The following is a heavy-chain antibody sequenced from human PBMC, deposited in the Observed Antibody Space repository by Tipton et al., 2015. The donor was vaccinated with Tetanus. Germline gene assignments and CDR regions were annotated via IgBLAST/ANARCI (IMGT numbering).Heavy chain of an antibody. D-gene: IGHD6-13*01. CDR3: ARETRSSWYVGLDY. V-gene: IGHV4-31*03. CDR1: GGSISSGGYY. CDR2: IYYSGST. Sequence: TLSLTCTVSGGSISSGGYYWSWIRQHPGKCLEWIGYIYYSGSTYYNPSLKSRVTISVDTSKNQFSLKLSSVTAADTAVYYCARETRSSWYVGLDYWGQGTLVTVSS. J-gene: IGHJ4*02.